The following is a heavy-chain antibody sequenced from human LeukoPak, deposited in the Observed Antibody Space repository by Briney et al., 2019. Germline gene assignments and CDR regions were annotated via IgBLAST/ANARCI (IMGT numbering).Heavy chain of an antibody. V-gene: IGHV4-39*01. CDR1: GGSLSSTSYY. CDR3: ARQQKGYSSGRGYYYHGMYV. Sequence: PSETLSLTCTVSGGSLSSTSYYWRWIRQPPGKGLEWIGSIYYSGSTYYNPSLKSRVTVSVDMSKNQFSLRLSSVTAADTAVYYCARQQKGYSSGRGYYYHGMYVWGQGTTVTVSS. CDR2: IYYSGST. J-gene: IGHJ6*02. D-gene: IGHD6-19*01.